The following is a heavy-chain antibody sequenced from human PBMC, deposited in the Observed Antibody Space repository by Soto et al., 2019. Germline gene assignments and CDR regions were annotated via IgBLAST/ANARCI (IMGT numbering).Heavy chain of an antibody. CDR2: IYPGDSDT. V-gene: IGHV5-51*01. CDR3: ARRRSSGWYGSYYYGMDV. J-gene: IGHJ6*02. Sequence: GESLKISCKGSGYSFTSYWIGWARQMPGKGLEWMGIIYPGDSDTRYSPSFQGQVTISADKSISTAYLQWSSLKASDTAMYYCARRRSSGWYGSYYYGMDVWGQGTTVTVSS. CDR1: GYSFTSYW. D-gene: IGHD6-19*01.